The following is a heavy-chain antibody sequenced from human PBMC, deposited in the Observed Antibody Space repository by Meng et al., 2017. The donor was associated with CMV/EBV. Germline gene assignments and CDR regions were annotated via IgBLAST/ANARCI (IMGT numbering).Heavy chain of an antibody. J-gene: IGHJ4*02. CDR1: GFTVSSYY. CDR2: IYSGGST. CDR3: ASGTAMELGFDY. D-gene: IGHD5-18*01. Sequence: GESLKISCAASGFTVSSYYMSWVRQAPGKGLEWVSVIYSGGSTYYADSVKGRFTISRDNSKNTLYLQMNSLRAEDTAVYYCASGTAMELGFDYWGQGTLVTVSS. V-gene: IGHV3-53*01.